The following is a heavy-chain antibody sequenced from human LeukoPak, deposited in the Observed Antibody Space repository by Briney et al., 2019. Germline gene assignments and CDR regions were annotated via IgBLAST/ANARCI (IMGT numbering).Heavy chain of an antibody. CDR1: GFTFSSYS. CDR2: ISSSSSTI. V-gene: IGHV3-48*01. J-gene: IGHJ3*02. Sequence: PGGSLRLSCAASGFTFSSYSMNWVRQAPGKGLEWVSYISSSSSTIYYADSVKGRFTISRDNAKNSLYLQMNSLRAEDTAVYHCARGYSNYGYTFDMWGQGTMVTVSS. D-gene: IGHD4-11*01. CDR3: ARGYSNYGYTFDM.